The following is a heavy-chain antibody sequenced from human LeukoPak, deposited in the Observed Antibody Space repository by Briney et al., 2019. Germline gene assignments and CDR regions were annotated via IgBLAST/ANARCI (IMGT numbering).Heavy chain of an antibody. Sequence: GGSLRLSCAASGFTFSSYWMHWVRQAPGKGLVWVSRINTDGSSTSYADSVKGRFTISRDNAKNTLYLQMNSLRAEDTAVYYCAREADILTGYSNFDYWGQGTLVTVSS. J-gene: IGHJ4*02. V-gene: IGHV3-74*01. CDR3: AREADILTGYSNFDY. D-gene: IGHD3-9*01. CDR2: INTDGSST. CDR1: GFTFSSYW.